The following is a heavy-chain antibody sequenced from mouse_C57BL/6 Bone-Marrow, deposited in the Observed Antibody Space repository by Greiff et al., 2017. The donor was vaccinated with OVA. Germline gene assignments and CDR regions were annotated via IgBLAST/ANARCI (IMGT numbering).Heavy chain of an antibody. Sequence: EAGGGLVQPKGSLKLSCAASGFSFNTYAMHWVRQAPGKGLEWVARVRSKSNNYATYYADSEKDRFTISRDDSESMLYLQMYNLKTEDTAMYYCVRRGIYDYEAMDYWGQGTSVTVSS. V-gene: IGHV10-1*01. J-gene: IGHJ4*01. CDR3: VRRGIYDYEAMDY. CDR1: GFSFNTYA. CDR2: VRSKSNNYAT. D-gene: IGHD1-1*01.